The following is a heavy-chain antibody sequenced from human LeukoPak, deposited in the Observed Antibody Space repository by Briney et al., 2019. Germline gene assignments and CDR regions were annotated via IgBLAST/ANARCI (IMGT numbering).Heavy chain of an antibody. Sequence: GGSLRLSCAASGFTFSSYSMNWVRQAPGKGLEWVSSISSSSSYIYYADSVKGRFTISRDNAKNSLYLQMNSLRAEDTAVYYCASLGGIAAAGIYYYYYYMDVWGKGTTVTVSS. CDR1: GFTFSSYS. CDR2: ISSSSSYI. CDR3: ASLGGIAAAGIYYYYYYMDV. J-gene: IGHJ6*03. V-gene: IGHV3-21*01. D-gene: IGHD6-13*01.